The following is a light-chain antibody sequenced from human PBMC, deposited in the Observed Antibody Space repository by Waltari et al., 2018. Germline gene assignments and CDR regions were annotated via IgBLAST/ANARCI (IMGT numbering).Light chain of an antibody. V-gene: IGLV2-23*01. CDR1: SSDGGSYKL. Sequence: QSALTQPASVSGSPGQSITISCTGTSSDGGSYKLVSWYQQHPGKAPKLMIDEGSKRPSGVSNRFSSSKSDNTASLTISGLQPEDEPDYYCCSYAGSSTVVFGGGTKLTVL. CDR3: CSYAGSSTVV. CDR2: EGS. J-gene: IGLJ2*01.